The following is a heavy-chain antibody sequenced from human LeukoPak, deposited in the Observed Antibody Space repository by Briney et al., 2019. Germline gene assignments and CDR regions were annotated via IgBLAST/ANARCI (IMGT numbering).Heavy chain of an antibody. CDR1: GYSISSGYY. D-gene: IGHD3-10*01. CDR2: IYHSGST. CDR3: ACYSGRLPHWFDP. Sequence: SETLSLTCTVSGYSISSGYYWGWIRQPPGKGLEWIGRIYHSGSTYYNPSLKRRVTISVDTSKNQFSLKLSSVTAADTAVYYCACYSGRLPHWFDPWGQGTLVTVSS. J-gene: IGHJ5*02. V-gene: IGHV4-38-2*02.